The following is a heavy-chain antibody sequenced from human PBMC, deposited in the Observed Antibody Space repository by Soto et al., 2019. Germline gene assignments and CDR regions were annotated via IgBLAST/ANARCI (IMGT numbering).Heavy chain of an antibody. V-gene: IGHV1-18*01. CDR1: GYAFSHFG. D-gene: IGHD3-10*01. CDR3: ARDLDTSGSYYTDF. J-gene: IGHJ4*02. Sequence: QVQLIQSGAEVKRPGASVQVSCKASGYAFSHFGISWVRLAPGQGLEWMGRIDAYNGKTNYAQKRQCRVTMTTDTTTSTVYMERRSLRANDTAFYDCARDLDTSGSYYTDFWGQGTLVTVSS. CDR2: IDAYNGKT.